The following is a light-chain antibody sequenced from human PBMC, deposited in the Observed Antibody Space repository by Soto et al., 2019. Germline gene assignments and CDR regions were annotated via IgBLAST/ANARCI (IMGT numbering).Light chain of an antibody. CDR3: QQTSSAPFT. J-gene: IGKJ3*01. CDR1: QNINTY. V-gene: IGKV1-39*01. CDR2: DAA. Sequence: DIQMTQSPYSLSAAVGDRVTIACRASQNINTYLNWYQQKPGKAPKLLIFDAASLQSGVPSRFSGGGSRTDFTLIIPSLQPEDFATYYCQQTSSAPFTFGPGTKVDIK.